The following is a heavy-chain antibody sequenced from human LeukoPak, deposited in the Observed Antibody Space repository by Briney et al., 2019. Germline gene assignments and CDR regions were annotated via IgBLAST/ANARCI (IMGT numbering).Heavy chain of an antibody. D-gene: IGHD4-23*01. CDR2: ISSSSSYI. Sequence: GGSLRLSCAASGFTFSSYSMNWVRQAPGKGLEWVSSISSSSSYIYYADSMKGRFTISRDNAKNSLYLQMNSLRAEDTAVYYCARDKGGNSGDAFDIWGQGTMVTVSS. CDR3: ARDKGGNSGDAFDI. J-gene: IGHJ3*02. CDR1: GFTFSSYS. V-gene: IGHV3-21*01.